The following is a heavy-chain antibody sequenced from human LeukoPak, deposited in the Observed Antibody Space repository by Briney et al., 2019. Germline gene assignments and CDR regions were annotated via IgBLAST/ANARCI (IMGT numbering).Heavy chain of an antibody. CDR3: ARGGEPHGPLDDYYYYGMDV. V-gene: IGHV3-33*01. Sequence: GGSLRLSCAASGFTFSSYGMHWVRQAPGKGLEWVAVIWYDGSNKYYADSVKGRFTISRDNSKNTLYLQMNSLRAEDTAVYYCARGGEPHGPLDDYYYYGMDVWGQGTTVTVSS. D-gene: IGHD1-14*01. J-gene: IGHJ6*02. CDR1: GFTFSSYG. CDR2: IWYDGSNK.